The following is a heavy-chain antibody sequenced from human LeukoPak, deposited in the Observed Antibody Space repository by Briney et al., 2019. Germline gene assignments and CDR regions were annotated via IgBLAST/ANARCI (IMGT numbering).Heavy chain of an antibody. CDR2: ISSSSSTI. Sequence: PGGSLRLSCAASGFTFSSYNMNWVRQAPGKGLEWVSYISSSSSTIYYADSVKGRFTISRDNSKNTLYLQMNSLRAEDTAVYYCARGKVTVPLYYFDYWGQGTLVTVSS. J-gene: IGHJ4*02. CDR1: GFTFSSYN. D-gene: IGHD4-11*01. CDR3: ARGKVTVPLYYFDY. V-gene: IGHV3-48*01.